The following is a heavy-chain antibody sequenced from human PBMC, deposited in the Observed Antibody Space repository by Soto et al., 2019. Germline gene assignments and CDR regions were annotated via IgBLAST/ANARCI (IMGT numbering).Heavy chain of an antibody. V-gene: IGHV1-69*13. CDR2: IIPIFGTA. CDR1: GGTFSSYA. J-gene: IGHJ5*02. CDR3: ASSVDTYYYDSSGYWYWFDP. D-gene: IGHD3-22*01. Sequence: ASVKVSCKASGGTFSSYAISWVRQAPGQGLEWMGGIIPIFGTANYAQKFQGRVTITADESTSTAYMELSSLRSEDTAVYYCASSVDTYYYDSSGYWYWFDPWGQGTQVTVSS.